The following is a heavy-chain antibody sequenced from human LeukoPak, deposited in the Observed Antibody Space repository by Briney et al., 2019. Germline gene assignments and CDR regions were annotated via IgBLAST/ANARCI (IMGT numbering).Heavy chain of an antibody. D-gene: IGHD5-18*01. V-gene: IGHV4-59*01. Sequence: PSETLSLPCTVSGGSMSSYYWSWLRQPPGKGLEWIGYIYYSGSTNYNPSLKSRVTISVDMSKNQLSLKLSSVTAADTAVYYCARGGYSYDSTPGDPFDHWGQGTLVTVSS. CDR1: GGSMSSYY. CDR3: ARGGYSYDSTPGDPFDH. CDR2: IYYSGST. J-gene: IGHJ4*02.